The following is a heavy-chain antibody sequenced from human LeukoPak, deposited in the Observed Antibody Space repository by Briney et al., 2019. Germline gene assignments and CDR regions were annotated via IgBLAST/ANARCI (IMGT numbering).Heavy chain of an antibody. D-gene: IGHD3-10*01. J-gene: IGHJ4*02. V-gene: IGHV4-39*07. CDR3: ARGARRDYYGSGSYSLDY. CDR1: GGSISSSSYY. CDR2: IYYSGST. Sequence: SETLSLTCTVSGGSISSSSYYWGWIRQPPGKGLEWIGSIYYSGSTYYNPSLKSRVTISVDTSKNQFSLKLSSVTAAETAVYYCARGARRDYYGSGSYSLDYWGQGTLVTVSS.